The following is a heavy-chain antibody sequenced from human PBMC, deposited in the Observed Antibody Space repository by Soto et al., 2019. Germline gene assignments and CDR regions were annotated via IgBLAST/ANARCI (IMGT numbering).Heavy chain of an antibody. V-gene: IGHV1-8*01. D-gene: IGHD2-2*01. J-gene: IGHJ6*02. CDR2: MNPNSGNT. Sequence: QVQLVQSGAEVKKPGASVKVSCKASGYTFTSYDINWVRQATGQGLEWMGWMNPNSGNTGYAQKFQGRVTMTRNTSISTAYMELSSLRSEHTAVYYCARAGGYCISTSCYFYYYYGMDVWGQGTTVTVSS. CDR1: GYTFTSYD. CDR3: ARAGGYCISTSCYFYYYYGMDV.